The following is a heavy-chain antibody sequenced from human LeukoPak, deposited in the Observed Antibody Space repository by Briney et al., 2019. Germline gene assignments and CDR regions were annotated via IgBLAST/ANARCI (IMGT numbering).Heavy chain of an antibody. CDR2: IYPSGST. D-gene: IGHD1-1*01. Sequence: PSETLSLTCTVSGGSISSYYWSWIRQPAGKGLELIGRIYPSGSTNYNPSLKSRVTMPVDTSKNQFSLKLSSVTAADTAVYYCARAPTGTGGWNWFDPWGQGTLVTVSS. CDR3: ARAPTGTGGWNWFDP. J-gene: IGHJ5*02. CDR1: GGSISSYY. V-gene: IGHV4-4*07.